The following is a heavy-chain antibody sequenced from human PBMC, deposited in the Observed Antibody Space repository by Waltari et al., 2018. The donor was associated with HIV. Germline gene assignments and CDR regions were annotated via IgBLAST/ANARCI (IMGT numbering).Heavy chain of an antibody. CDR1: GLPFGGYR. J-gene: IGHJ4*02. Sequence: EVQLVESGGGWVQPGGSLRLSCAGSGLPFGGYRMNWVRQAPGKGLEWISYIISSSSTIYYADSVKGRFTVSRDNAKNSLYLQMNSLRDEDTAVYYCARGSARLWDFDYWGQGTLVTVSS. CDR2: IISSSSTI. V-gene: IGHV3-48*02. D-gene: IGHD7-27*01. CDR3: ARGSARLWDFDY.